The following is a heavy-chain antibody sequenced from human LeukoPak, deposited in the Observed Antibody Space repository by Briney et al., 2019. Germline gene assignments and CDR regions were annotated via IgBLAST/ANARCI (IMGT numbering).Heavy chain of an antibody. CDR2: INPNSGGT. Sequence: ASVKVSCKASGYTFTGYYMHWVRQAPGQGLEWMGWINPNSGGTNYAQKFQGRVTMTTDTSTSTAYMEVRSLRSDDTAVYYCARSPFYGDYARDFDYWGQGTLVTVSS. CDR1: GYTFTGYY. J-gene: IGHJ4*02. D-gene: IGHD4-17*01. V-gene: IGHV1-2*02. CDR3: ARSPFYGDYARDFDY.